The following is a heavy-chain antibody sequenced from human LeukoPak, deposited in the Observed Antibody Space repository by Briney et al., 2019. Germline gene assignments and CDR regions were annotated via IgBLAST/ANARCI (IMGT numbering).Heavy chain of an antibody. CDR2: INPNSGGT. CDR1: GYTFTGYY. V-gene: IGHV1-2*02. Sequence: ASVKVSCKASGYTFTGYYMHWVRQAPGQGLEWMGWINPNSGGTNYAQKFQGRVTMTRDTSISTAYMGLSRLRSDDTAVYYCARVTIFMAARPESDYYYGMDVWGQGTTVTVSS. D-gene: IGHD6-6*01. J-gene: IGHJ6*02. CDR3: ARVTIFMAARPESDYYYGMDV.